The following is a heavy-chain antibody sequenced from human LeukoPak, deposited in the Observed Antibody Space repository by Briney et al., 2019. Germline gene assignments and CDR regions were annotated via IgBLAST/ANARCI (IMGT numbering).Heavy chain of an antibody. D-gene: IGHD5-12*01. Sequence: GGSLRLSCAASGFTFSNYWMSWVRQAPGKGLEWVANIKEDGTEKYYVDSVKGRFTISRDNAKKSLYLQLNSLRAEDTAVYYCERDGGGYDIWGQGTLVTVSS. V-gene: IGHV3-7*01. CDR2: IKEDGTEK. CDR3: ERDGGGYDI. J-gene: IGHJ4*02. CDR1: GFTFSNYW.